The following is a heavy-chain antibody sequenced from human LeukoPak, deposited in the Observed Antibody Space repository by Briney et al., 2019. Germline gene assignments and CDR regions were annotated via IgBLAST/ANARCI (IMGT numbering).Heavy chain of an antibody. CDR3: ARVLYGSSWFGAYYFDY. CDR1: GGSISSYY. D-gene: IGHD6-13*01. V-gene: IGHV4-59*01. Sequence: SETLSLTCTVSGGSISSYYWSWIRQPPGKGLEWIGYIYYSGSTNYNPSLKSRVTISVDTSKNQFSLKLSSVTAADTAVYYCARVLYGSSWFGAYYFDYWGQGTLVTVPS. CDR2: IYYSGST. J-gene: IGHJ4*02.